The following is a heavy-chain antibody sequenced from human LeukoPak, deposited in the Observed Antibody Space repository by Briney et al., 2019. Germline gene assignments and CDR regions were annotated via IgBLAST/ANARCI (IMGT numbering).Heavy chain of an antibody. V-gene: IGHV1-2*02. J-gene: IGHJ5*02. CDR3: ARDNSVGETAWWFDP. Sequence: GASVKVSCKASGYTFTGYYMHWVRQAPGQGLEWMGWINPNSGGTNYAQKFQGRVTMTRDTSISTAYMALSRLRSDDTAVYYCARDNSVGETAWWFDPWGQGTLVTVSS. D-gene: IGHD1-26*01. CDR1: GYTFTGYY. CDR2: INPNSGGT.